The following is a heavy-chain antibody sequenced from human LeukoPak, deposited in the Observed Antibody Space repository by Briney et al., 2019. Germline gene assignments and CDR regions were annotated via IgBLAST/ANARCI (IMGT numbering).Heavy chain of an antibody. CDR3: ARGYFWSGYALDY. CDR1: GYXXTXYA. V-gene: IGHV1-3*01. Sequence: VSCXXXGYXXTXYAMHWVRQAPGQRLEWMGWINAGNGNTKYSQKFQGRVTITRDTSASTAYMELSSLRSEDTAAYYCARGYFWSGYALDYWGQGTLVTVSS. D-gene: IGHD3-3*01. J-gene: IGHJ4*02. CDR2: INAGNGNT.